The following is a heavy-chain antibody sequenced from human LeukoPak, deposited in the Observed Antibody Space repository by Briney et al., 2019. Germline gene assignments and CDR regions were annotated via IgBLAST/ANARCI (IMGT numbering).Heavy chain of an antibody. Sequence: SQTLSLTCAISGDSVSSNSAAWIWIRQSPSRGLEWLGRTYYRSKWYNDYAVSVKSRITIIPDTSKSQFALQLNSVTPEDTAVYYCAREGEVGTTWSWFDPWGQGTLVTVSS. CDR1: GDSVSSNSAA. V-gene: IGHV6-1*01. J-gene: IGHJ5*02. CDR3: AREGEVGTTWSWFDP. D-gene: IGHD1-26*01. CDR2: TYYRSKWYN.